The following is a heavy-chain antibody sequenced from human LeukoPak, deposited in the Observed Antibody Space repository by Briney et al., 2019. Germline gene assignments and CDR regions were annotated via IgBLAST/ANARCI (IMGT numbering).Heavy chain of an antibody. D-gene: IGHD3/OR15-3a*01. CDR3: ARDGGLYDLSGWWFDP. CDR2: ISPSGGST. V-gene: IGHV1-46*01. CDR1: GYTFTSNY. Sequence: ASVKVSCKAFGYTFTSNYMHWVRQAPGQGPEWMGVISPSGGSTTYAQKFQGRVTITADESTSTAYMELSSLRSEDTAVYYCARDGGLYDLSGWWFDPWGQGTLVTVSS. J-gene: IGHJ5*02.